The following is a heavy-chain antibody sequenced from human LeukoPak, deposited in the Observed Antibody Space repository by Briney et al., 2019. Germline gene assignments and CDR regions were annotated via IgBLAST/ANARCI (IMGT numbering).Heavy chain of an antibody. Sequence: SETLSLTCTVSGGSVRSSYYYWGWIRQPPGKGLEWIGSIYDSGSTYYNPSLKSRVTISVDKSKNQFSLKLSSVTAADTAVYYCASLAMVRGVSYFDYWGQGTLVTVSS. V-gene: IGHV4-39*07. CDR2: IYDSGST. CDR1: GGSVRSSYYY. J-gene: IGHJ4*02. CDR3: ASLAMVRGVSYFDY. D-gene: IGHD3-10*01.